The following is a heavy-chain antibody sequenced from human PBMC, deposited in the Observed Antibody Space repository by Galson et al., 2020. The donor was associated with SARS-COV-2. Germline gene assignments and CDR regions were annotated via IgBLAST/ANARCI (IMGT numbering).Heavy chain of an antibody. CDR1: GDSVNSDSYY. V-gene: IGHV4-61*01. D-gene: IGHD2-21*01. Sequence: SETLSLTCSVTGDSVNSDSYYWSWIRQSPGRGLEWIGHVCSNGRTNYNSSLKTRVTISLNTPKNQFSLTLRSVTAADTAVYYCVRGHIVIIPLNMGVWGQGTTVTVSS. CDR2: VCSNGRT. J-gene: IGHJ6*02. CDR3: VRGHIVIIPLNMGV.